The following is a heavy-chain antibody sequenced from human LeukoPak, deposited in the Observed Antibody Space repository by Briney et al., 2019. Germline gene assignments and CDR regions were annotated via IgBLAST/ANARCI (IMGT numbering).Heavy chain of an antibody. J-gene: IGHJ6*03. CDR3: ARADSSSWSNYYYYYYMDV. CDR1: GYTFTSYG. D-gene: IGHD6-13*01. CDR2: IIPIFGTA. Sequence: ASVKVSCKASGYTFTSYGISWVRQAPGQGLEWMGGIIPIFGTANYAQKFQGRVTITADKPTSTAYMELSSLRSEDTAVYYCARADSSSWSNYYYYYYMDVWGKGTTVTVSS. V-gene: IGHV1-69*06.